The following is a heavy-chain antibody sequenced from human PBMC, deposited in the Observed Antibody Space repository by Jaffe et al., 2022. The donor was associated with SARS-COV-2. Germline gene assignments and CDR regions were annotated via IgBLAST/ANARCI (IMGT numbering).Heavy chain of an antibody. CDR2: ISGSGGST. D-gene: IGHD2-2*01. J-gene: IGHJ4*02. CDR1: GFTFSSYA. Sequence: EVQLLESGGGLVQPGGSLRLSCAASGFTFSSYAMSWVRQAPGKGLEWVSAISGSGGSTYYADSVKGRFTISRDNSKNTLYLQMNSLRAEDTAVYYCAKGGIVVVPAAKYYFDYWGQGTLVTVSS. V-gene: IGHV3-23*01. CDR3: AKGGIVVVPAAKYYFDY.